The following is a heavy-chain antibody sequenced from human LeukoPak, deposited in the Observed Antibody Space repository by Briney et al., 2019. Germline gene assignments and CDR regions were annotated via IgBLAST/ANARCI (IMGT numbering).Heavy chain of an antibody. CDR3: ARGLFRGRTGEEDYYGSGSYYDPTDY. J-gene: IGHJ4*02. CDR1: GFTFSDYY. D-gene: IGHD3-10*01. Sequence: PGGSLRLSCAASGFTFSDYYMSWIRQAPGKGLEWVSYISSSGSTIYYADSVKGRFTISRDNAKNSLYLQMNSLRAEDTAVYYCARGLFRGRTGEEDYYGSGSYYDPTDYWGQGTLVTVSS. CDR2: ISSSGSTI. V-gene: IGHV3-11*01.